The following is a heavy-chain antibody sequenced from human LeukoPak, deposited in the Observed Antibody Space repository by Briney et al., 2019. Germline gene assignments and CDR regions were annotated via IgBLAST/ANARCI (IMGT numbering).Heavy chain of an antibody. CDR1: GYTFTSYD. J-gene: IGHJ4*02. Sequence: ASVKVSFKASGYTFTSYDINWVRQATGQGLGRMGWMNPNSGNTGYAQKFQGRVTMTRNTSISTAYMELSSLRSEDTAVYYCASTVLEYYYGSGSYENDYWGQGPLATVSS. CDR3: ASTVLEYYYGSGSYENDY. D-gene: IGHD3-10*01. CDR2: MNPNSGNT. V-gene: IGHV1-8*01.